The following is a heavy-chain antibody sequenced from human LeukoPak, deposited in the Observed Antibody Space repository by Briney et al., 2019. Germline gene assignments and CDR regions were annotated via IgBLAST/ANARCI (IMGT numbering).Heavy chain of an antibody. D-gene: IGHD1-1*01. CDR2: ISSSGSTI. CDR3: ARDWGLNWNDVDMGLLDY. CDR1: GFTFSDYY. V-gene: IGHV3-11*01. J-gene: IGHJ4*02. Sequence: GGSLRLSCAASGFTFSDYYMSWIRQAPGKGLEWVSYISSSGSTIYYADSVKGRFTISRDNAKNSLYLQMDSLRAEDTAVYYCARDWGLNWNDVDMGLLDYWGQGTLVTVSS.